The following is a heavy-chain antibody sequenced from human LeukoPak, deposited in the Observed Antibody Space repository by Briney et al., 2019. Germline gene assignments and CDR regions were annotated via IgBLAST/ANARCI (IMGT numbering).Heavy chain of an antibody. V-gene: IGHV3-7*01. Sequence: GGSLRLSCAASGFSFDTHWMNWVRQFPGGGLEWVANIKPDGSAEYYVDSVKGRFTISRDDVKNLVYLQLNSLRTEDTAVYYCSGRSGFSSIYWGQGALVTVSS. CDR3: SGRSGFSSIY. CDR1: GFSFDTHW. J-gene: IGHJ4*02. CDR2: IKPDGSAE. D-gene: IGHD2-2*01.